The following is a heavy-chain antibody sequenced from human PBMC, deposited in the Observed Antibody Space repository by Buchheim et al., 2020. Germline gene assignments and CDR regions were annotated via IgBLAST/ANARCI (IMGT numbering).Heavy chain of an antibody. CDR3: ASRYRGYEIIFDF. CDR1: GITFSSYE. Sequence: EVELVESGGGLVQPGGSLRLSCAAPGITFSSYEMIWVRQAPGKGLEWISCISSDAGTTHYADSVKGRFIISRDNAKNSLHLQMNSLRVEDTAAYYCASRYRGYEIIFDFWGLGTL. D-gene: IGHD5-12*01. J-gene: IGHJ4*02. V-gene: IGHV3-48*03. CDR2: ISSDAGTT.